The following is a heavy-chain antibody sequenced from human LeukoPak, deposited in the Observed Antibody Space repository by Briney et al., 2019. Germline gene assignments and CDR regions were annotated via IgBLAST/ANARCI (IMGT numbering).Heavy chain of an antibody. Sequence: ASVKVSCKASGYTFTSYGISWVRQAPGQGLEWMGIINPSGGSTSYAQKFQGRVTMTRDMSTSTVYMELSSLRSEDTAVYYCARVFEEYGDYLGDYWGQGTLVTVSS. V-gene: IGHV1-46*01. CDR1: GYTFTSYG. CDR3: ARVFEEYGDYLGDY. D-gene: IGHD4-17*01. CDR2: INPSGGST. J-gene: IGHJ4*02.